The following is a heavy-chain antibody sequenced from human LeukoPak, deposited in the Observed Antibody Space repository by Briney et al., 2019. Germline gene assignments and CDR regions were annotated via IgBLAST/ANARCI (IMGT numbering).Heavy chain of an antibody. CDR2: ISAYNGNT. Sequence: ASVKVSCKASGYIFTSYGISWVRQAPGQGLEWMGWISAYNGNTNYAQKLQGRVTMTTDTSTSTAYMELRSLRSDDTAVYYCARMTGYYTHRRGVDYWGQGTLVTVSS. CDR1: GYIFTSYG. D-gene: IGHD3/OR15-3a*01. J-gene: IGHJ4*02. V-gene: IGHV1-18*01. CDR3: ARMTGYYTHRRGVDY.